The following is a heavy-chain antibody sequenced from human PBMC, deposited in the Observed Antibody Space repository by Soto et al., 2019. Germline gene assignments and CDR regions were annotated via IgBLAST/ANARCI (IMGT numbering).Heavy chain of an antibody. CDR1: GGSFSGYY. J-gene: IGHJ4*02. D-gene: IGHD2-2*01. CDR3: ARGSVGSSTSCFDY. CDR2: INHSGST. V-gene: IGHV4-34*01. Sequence: SETLSLTCAVYGGSFSGYYWSWIRQPPGKGLEWIGEINHSGSTNYNPSLKSRVTISVDTSKNQFSLKLSSVTAADTAVYYCARGSVGSSTSCFDYWGQGTLVTVSS.